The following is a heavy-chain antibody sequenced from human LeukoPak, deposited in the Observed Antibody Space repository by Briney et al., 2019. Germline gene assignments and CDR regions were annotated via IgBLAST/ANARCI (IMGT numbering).Heavy chain of an antibody. Sequence: PGGSLRLSCSASGFTFSSYAMHWVRQAPGKGLEWVAVMSYDGSNKYYADSVKGRFTISRDNSKNTLYLQMNSLRAEDTAVYYCAKDYYASGTYYNPPNAFDIWGQGTMVTVSS. CDR3: AKDYYASGTYYNPPNAFDI. J-gene: IGHJ3*02. CDR1: GFTFSSYA. CDR2: MSYDGSNK. D-gene: IGHD3-10*01. V-gene: IGHV3-30*04.